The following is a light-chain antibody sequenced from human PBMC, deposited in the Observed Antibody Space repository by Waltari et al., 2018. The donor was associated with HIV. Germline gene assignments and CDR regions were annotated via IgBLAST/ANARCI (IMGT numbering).Light chain of an antibody. V-gene: IGKV1-9*01. CDR1: QGISSY. CDR2: AAS. CDR3: QQLESYTQIS. J-gene: IGKJ4*01. Sequence: DIQLTQSPSILSASVGDRVTITCRTSQGISSYLAWYQQKPGKAPKLLIYAASTLQSGVPSRFSGSGSGTEFTLTINSLQPEDFATYYCQQLESYTQISFGGGTKVGIK.